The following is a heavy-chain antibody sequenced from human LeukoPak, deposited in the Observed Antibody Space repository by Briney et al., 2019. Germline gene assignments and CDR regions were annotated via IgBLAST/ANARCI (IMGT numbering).Heavy chain of an antibody. Sequence: PSETLSLTCTVSGGSVSSGSYYRSWIRQPPGKGLEWIGYIYYSGSTNYNPSLKSRVTISVDTSKNQFSLKLSSVTAADTAVYYCARDLALLHYFDYWGQGTLVTVSS. CDR1: GGSVSSGSYY. CDR3: ARDLALLHYFDY. CDR2: IYYSGST. J-gene: IGHJ4*02. V-gene: IGHV4-61*01. D-gene: IGHD3-22*01.